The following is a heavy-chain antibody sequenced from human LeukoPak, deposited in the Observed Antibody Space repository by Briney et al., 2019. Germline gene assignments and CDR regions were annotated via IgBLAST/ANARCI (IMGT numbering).Heavy chain of an antibody. V-gene: IGHV3-23*01. CDR2: ISGSGGST. D-gene: IGHD3-3*01. Sequence: GGSLRLSCAASEFTFSSYAMSWVRQAPGKGLEWVSAISGSGGSTYYADSVKGRFTISRDNSKNTLYLQMNSLRAEDTAVYYCAKADFWSGENWFDPWGQGTLVTVSS. CDR1: EFTFSSYA. J-gene: IGHJ5*02. CDR3: AKADFWSGENWFDP.